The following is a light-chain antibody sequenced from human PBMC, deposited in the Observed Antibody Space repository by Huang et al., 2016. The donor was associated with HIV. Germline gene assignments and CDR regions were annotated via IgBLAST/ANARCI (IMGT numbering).Light chain of an antibody. CDR3: QQSSISPWT. V-gene: IGKV1-39*01. CDR2: AAS. CDR1: QTFSNY. J-gene: IGKJ1*01. Sequence: DIQMTQSPSSLSASVGDRVTITCRASQTFSNYLNWYQQKPGKAPKLLIYAASDLQRGVPSRFSGRGSGTDFTLTISSLQPEDSATYYCQQSSISPWTFGQGTRVEIK.